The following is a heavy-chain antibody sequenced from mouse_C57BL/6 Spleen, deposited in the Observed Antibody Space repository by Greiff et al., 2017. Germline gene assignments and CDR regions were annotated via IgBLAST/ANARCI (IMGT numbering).Heavy chain of an antibody. CDR1: GYTFTSYT. D-gene: IGHD2-1*01. CDR2: INPSSGYT. V-gene: IGHV1-4*01. J-gene: IGHJ4*01. CDR3: ARLYYDYDAMDY. Sequence: VQLQQSGAELARPGASVKMSCKASGYTFTSYTMHWVKQRPGQGLEWIGYINPSSGYTKYNQKFKDKATLTADKSSSTAYMQLSSLTSEDSAVYYCARLYYDYDAMDYWGQGTSVTVSS.